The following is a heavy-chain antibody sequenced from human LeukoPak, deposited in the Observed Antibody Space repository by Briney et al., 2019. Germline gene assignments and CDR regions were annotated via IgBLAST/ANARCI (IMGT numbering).Heavy chain of an antibody. J-gene: IGHJ5*02. CDR3: ARLGEDVLLWFGDSNWFDP. CDR2: INHSGST. V-gene: IGHV4-39*07. D-gene: IGHD3-10*01. Sequence: PSETLSLTCTVSGGSISSTSFYWGWIRQPPGKGLEWIGEINHSGSTNYNPSLKSRVTISVVTSKNQFSLKLSSVTAADTAVYYCARLGEDVLLWFGDSNWFDPWGQGTLVTVSS. CDR1: GGSISSTSFY.